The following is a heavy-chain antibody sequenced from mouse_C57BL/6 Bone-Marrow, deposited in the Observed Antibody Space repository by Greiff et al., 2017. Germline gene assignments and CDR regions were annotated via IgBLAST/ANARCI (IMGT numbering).Heavy chain of an antibody. CDR3: TPITTVVATPAY. J-gene: IGHJ3*01. D-gene: IGHD1-1*01. Sequence: VQLQQSGAELVRPGASVKLSCTASGFNIKDDYMHWVKQRPEQGLEWIGWIGPENGDTEYASKFQGKATITADTSSNTAYLQLSSLTSEDTAVYYCTPITTVVATPAYWGQGTLVTVSA. V-gene: IGHV14-4*01. CDR1: GFNIKDDY. CDR2: IGPENGDT.